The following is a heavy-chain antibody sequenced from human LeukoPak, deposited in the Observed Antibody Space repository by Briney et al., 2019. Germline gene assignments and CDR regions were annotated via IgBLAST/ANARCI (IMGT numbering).Heavy chain of an antibody. D-gene: IGHD2-15*01. CDR3: AKDLLSGSGSICYDY. Sequence: GGSLRLSCAASRFTFTTYAMSWVRQAPGKGLEWVSAISNSGGSTYYADSVMGRFTISRDNSKNTLYLQMNSLRAEDAAIYYCAKDLLSGSGSICYDYWGQGTLVTVSS. J-gene: IGHJ4*02. V-gene: IGHV3-23*01. CDR1: RFTFTTYA. CDR2: ISNSGGST.